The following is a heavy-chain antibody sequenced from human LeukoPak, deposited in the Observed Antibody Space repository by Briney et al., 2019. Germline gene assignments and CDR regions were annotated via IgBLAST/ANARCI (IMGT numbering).Heavy chain of an antibody. V-gene: IGHV3-30-3*01. CDR1: GFTFSSYA. Sequence: GGSLRLSCAASGFTFSSYAMHWVRQAPGKGLEWVAVISYDGSNKYYADSVKGGFTISRDNSKNTLYLQMNSLRAEDTAVYYCARDQGGVVPAAMPPYYYYYGMDVWGQGTTVTVSS. CDR3: ARDQGGVVPAAMPPYYYYYGMDV. D-gene: IGHD2-2*01. J-gene: IGHJ6*02. CDR2: ISYDGSNK.